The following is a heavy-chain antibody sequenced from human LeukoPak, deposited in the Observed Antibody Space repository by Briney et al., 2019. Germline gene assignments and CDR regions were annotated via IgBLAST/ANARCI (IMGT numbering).Heavy chain of an antibody. CDR2: IYHSGST. Sequence: PSETLSLTCTVSGGSIRSYYWSWVRQPPGKGLEWLGYIYHSGSTNYNPSLKSRVNLSVDMAKNQISLKMSSVTAADTAVYYCARSRVWSDYWGYFDYWGQGILVTVSS. CDR1: GGSIRSYY. D-gene: IGHD3-3*01. V-gene: IGHV4-59*01. CDR3: ARSRVWSDYWGYFDY. J-gene: IGHJ4*02.